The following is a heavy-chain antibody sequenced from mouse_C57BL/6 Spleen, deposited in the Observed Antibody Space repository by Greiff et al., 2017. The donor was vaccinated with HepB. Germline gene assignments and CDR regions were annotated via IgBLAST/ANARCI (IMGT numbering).Heavy chain of an antibody. D-gene: IGHD2-1*01. CDR1: GNTFTSYW. V-gene: IGHV1-50*01. J-gene: IGHJ2*01. Sequence: VQLQQPGAELVKPGASVKLSCKASGNTFTSYWMQWVKQRPGQGLEWIGEIDPSDSYTNYNQKFKGKATLTVDTSSSAAYMQLSSLASEDSAFYYSARRGDYGNKNYWGQGTTLTVSS. CDR3: ARRGDYGNKNY. CDR2: IDPSDSYT.